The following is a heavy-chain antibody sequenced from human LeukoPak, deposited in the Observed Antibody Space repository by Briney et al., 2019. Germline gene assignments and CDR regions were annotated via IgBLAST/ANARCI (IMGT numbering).Heavy chain of an antibody. V-gene: IGHV4-31*03. CDR2: IYYSGST. D-gene: IGHD5-12*01. Sequence: SETLSLTCTVSGGSISSGGYYWSWIRQHPGEGLEWIGYIYYSGSTYYNPSLKSRVTISVDTSKNQFSLKLSSVTAADTAVYYCARGRAPYSGYDWSWFDPWGQGTLVTVSS. CDR3: ARGRAPYSGYDWSWFDP. CDR1: GGSISSGGYY. J-gene: IGHJ5*02.